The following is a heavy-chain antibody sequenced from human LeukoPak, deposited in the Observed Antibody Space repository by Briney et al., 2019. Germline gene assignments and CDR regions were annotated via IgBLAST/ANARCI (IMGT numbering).Heavy chain of an antibody. D-gene: IGHD3-10*01. CDR2: INWNGGST. CDR3: ARGPPYYYGSGSSLRGAFDI. CDR1: GFTFDDYG. Sequence: GGSLRLSCAASGFTFDDYGMSWVRQAPGKGLEWVSGINWNGGSTGYADSVKGRFTISRDNAKNSLYLQMNSLRAENTALYYCARGPPYYYGSGSSLRGAFDIWGQGTMVTVSS. J-gene: IGHJ3*02. V-gene: IGHV3-20*04.